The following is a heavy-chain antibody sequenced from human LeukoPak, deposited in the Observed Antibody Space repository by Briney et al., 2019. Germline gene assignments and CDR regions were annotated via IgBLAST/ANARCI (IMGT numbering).Heavy chain of an antibody. J-gene: IGHJ4*02. Sequence: ASVKVSCKASGYTFTSYGISWVRQAPGQGLEWMGWISAYNGNTNYAQKLQGRVTMTTDTSTSTAYMGLRSLRSDDTAVYYCARDRHYGDYSSYFDYWGQGTLVTVSS. CDR3: ARDRHYGDYSSYFDY. V-gene: IGHV1-18*01. D-gene: IGHD4-17*01. CDR1: GYTFTSYG. CDR2: ISAYNGNT.